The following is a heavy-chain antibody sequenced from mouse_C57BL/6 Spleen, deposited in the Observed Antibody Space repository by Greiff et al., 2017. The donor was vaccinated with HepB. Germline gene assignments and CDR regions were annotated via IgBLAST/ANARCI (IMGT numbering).Heavy chain of an antibody. D-gene: IGHD3-2*02. CDR2: IYPGSGNT. J-gene: IGHJ2*01. CDR3: ARSTAQVPVDY. Sequence: LQESGAELVRPGASVKLSCKASGYTFTDYYINWVKQRPGQGLEWIARIYPGSGNTYYNEKFKGKATLTAEKSSSTAYMQLSSLTSEDSAVYFCARSTAQVPVDYWGQGTTLTVSS. V-gene: IGHV1-76*01. CDR1: GYTFTDYY.